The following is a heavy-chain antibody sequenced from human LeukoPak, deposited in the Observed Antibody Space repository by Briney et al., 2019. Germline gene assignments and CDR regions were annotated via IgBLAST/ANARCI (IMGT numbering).Heavy chain of an antibody. CDR1: CFTNRRHP. CDR3: VKAQYDFWSGLDY. J-gene: IGHJ4*02. V-gene: IGHV3-64D*09. D-gene: IGHD3-3*01. Sequence: GGSLTLCCSASCFTNRRHPRQCPRQAPGMGREYVSALSGNGDNTYYADSEKGRFTISRDNSKNTLYLQMSSLRTEDTAIYSCVKAQYDFWSGLDYWGQGTLVTVSS. CDR2: LSGNGDNT.